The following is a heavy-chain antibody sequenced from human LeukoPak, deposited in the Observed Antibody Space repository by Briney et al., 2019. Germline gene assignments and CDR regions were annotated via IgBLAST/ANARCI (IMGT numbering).Heavy chain of an antibody. D-gene: IGHD6-19*01. Sequence: GASVTVSCKASGYTFTGYYMHWVRQAPGQGLEWMGWINPNSGGTNYAQKFQGRVTMTRDTSISTAYMELSRLRSDDTAVYYCARDSSGWDQNWFDPWGQGTLVTVSS. V-gene: IGHV1-2*02. J-gene: IGHJ5*02. CDR3: ARDSSGWDQNWFDP. CDR1: GYTFTGYY. CDR2: INPNSGGT.